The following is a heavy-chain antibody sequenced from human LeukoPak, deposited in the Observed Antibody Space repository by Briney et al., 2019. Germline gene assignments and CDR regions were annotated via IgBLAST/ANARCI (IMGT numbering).Heavy chain of an antibody. CDR1: GFTFSNYG. V-gene: IGHV3-23*01. CDR2: IFGSGGSP. J-gene: IGHJ4*02. D-gene: IGHD5-18*01. Sequence: PGGSLRLSCAASGFTFSNYGMSWVRQAPGKGLEWVAGIFGSGGSPHYADSVKGRFTISRDNSRNTVYLQINSLRAEDTAVYYCGKTTVGYSSGQKPAWPVDYWGQGTLVTVSS. CDR3: GKTTVGYSSGQKPAWPVDY.